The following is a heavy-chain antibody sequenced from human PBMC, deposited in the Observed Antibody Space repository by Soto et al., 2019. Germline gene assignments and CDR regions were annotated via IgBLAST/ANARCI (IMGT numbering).Heavy chain of an antibody. CDR3: AKDVSHNFDY. V-gene: IGHV3-30*18. Sequence: QVQLVESGGGVVQPGRSLRLSCAASGFTFSHYAMHWVRQAPGKGLEWVALMSYDGSNEYYADSVKGRFTISRDNSKNPLYLQMNSLRAEYTAVYYCAKDVSHNFDYWGQGTLVTVSS. CDR1: GFTFSHYA. J-gene: IGHJ4*02. D-gene: IGHD3-16*02. CDR2: MSYDGSNE.